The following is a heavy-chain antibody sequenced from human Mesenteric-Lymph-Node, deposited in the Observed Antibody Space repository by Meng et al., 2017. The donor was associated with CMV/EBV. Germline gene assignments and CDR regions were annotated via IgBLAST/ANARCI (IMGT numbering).Heavy chain of an antibody. V-gene: IGHV1-69*10. Sequence: VKVSCKVSGDTFSSYAITWVRQAPGQGLEWMGGVTPIVGKTDYAQNFQGRVTITADKSTTTAYMELSSLRSEDTAVYYCARLFYSTSLGRYYYGLDDWGHGTTVTVSS. CDR2: VTPIVGKT. J-gene: IGHJ6*02. CDR1: GDTFSSYA. D-gene: IGHD6-13*01. CDR3: ARLFYSTSLGRYYYGLDD.